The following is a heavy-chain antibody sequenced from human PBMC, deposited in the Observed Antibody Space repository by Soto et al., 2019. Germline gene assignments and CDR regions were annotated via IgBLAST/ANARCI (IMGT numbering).Heavy chain of an antibody. V-gene: IGHV4-31*03. J-gene: IGHJ6*02. CDR3: ARERMVYPYYGMDV. CDR2: IYYSGST. CDR1: GGSISSGGYY. Sequence: KASETLSLTCTVSGGSISSGGYYWSWIRQHPGKGLEWIGYIYYSGSTYYNPSLKSRVTISVDTSKNQFSLKLSSVTAADTAVYYCARERMVYPYYGMDVWGQGTTVTVSS. D-gene: IGHD2-8*01.